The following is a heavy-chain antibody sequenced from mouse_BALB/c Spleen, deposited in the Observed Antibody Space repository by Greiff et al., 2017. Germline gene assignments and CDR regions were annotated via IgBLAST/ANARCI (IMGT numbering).Heavy chain of an antibody. V-gene: IGHV5-9-3*01. D-gene: IGHD2-1*01. J-gene: IGHJ2*01. CDR3: ARELGYGNFFDY. Sequence: EVKVVESGGGLVKPGGSLKLSCAASGFTFSSYAMSWVRQTPEKRLEWVATISSGGSYTYYPDSVKGRFTISRDNAKNTLYLQMSSLRSEDTAMYYCARELGYGNFFDYWGQGTTLTVSS. CDR2: ISSGGSYT. CDR1: GFTFSSYA.